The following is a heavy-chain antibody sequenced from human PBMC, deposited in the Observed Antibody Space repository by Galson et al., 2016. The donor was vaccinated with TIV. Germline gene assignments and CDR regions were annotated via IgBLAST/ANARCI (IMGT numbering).Heavy chain of an antibody. CDR1: GGSISGYF. V-gene: IGHV4-59*01. CDR3: ARGRDDYGDYYGSESMGGMVV. Sequence: SETLSLTCSVSGGSISGYFWTWIRQPPGKGLAWIGFIHSSGSTDYNPSHRGRMTMSVDTSKNQISLKVTSGTAADTAVYYCARGRDDYGDYYGSESMGGMVVWGQGTTVTVSS. D-gene: IGHD4-17*01. CDR2: IHSSGST. J-gene: IGHJ6*02.